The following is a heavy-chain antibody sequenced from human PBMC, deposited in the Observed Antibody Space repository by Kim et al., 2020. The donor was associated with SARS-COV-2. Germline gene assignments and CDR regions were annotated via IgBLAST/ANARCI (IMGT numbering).Heavy chain of an antibody. D-gene: IGHD2-15*01. J-gene: IGHJ6*02. Sequence: ASVKVSCKASGYTFTSYYMHWVRQAPGQGLEWMGIINPSGGSTSYAQKFQGRVTMTRDTSTSTVYMELSSLRSEDTAVYYCARDKGSSFSPRSGGMDVWGQGTTVTVSS. CDR3: ARDKGSSFSPRSGGMDV. V-gene: IGHV1-46*01. CDR2: INPSGGST. CDR1: GYTFTSYY.